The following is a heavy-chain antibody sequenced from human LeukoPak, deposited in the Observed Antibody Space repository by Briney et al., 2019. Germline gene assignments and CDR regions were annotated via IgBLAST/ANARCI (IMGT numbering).Heavy chain of an antibody. V-gene: IGHV3-30*18. CDR3: AKDQKTMVLWFGESDY. CDR1: GFTFSSYG. CDR2: ISYDGSNK. J-gene: IGHJ4*02. D-gene: IGHD3-10*01. Sequence: GGSLRLSCAASGFTFSSYGMQWVRQAPGKGLEWVAVISYDGSNKYYADSVKGRFTISRDNSKNTLYLQMNSLRAEDTAVYYCAKDQKTMVLWFGESDYWGQGTLVTVSS.